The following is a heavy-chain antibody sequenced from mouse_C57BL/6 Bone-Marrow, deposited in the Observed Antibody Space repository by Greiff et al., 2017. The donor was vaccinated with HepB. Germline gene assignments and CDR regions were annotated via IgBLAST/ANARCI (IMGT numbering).Heavy chain of an antibody. V-gene: IGHV1-64*01. CDR1: GYTFTSYW. CDR3: ARSLLYWYFDV. J-gene: IGHJ1*03. D-gene: IGHD2-10*01. CDR2: IHPNSGST. Sequence: QAQLQQPRAELVKPGASVKLSCKASGYTFTSYWMHWVKQRPGQGLEWIGMIHPNSGSTNYNEKFKSKATLTVDKSSSTAYMQLSSLTSEDSAVYYCARSLLYWYFDVWGTGTTVTVSS.